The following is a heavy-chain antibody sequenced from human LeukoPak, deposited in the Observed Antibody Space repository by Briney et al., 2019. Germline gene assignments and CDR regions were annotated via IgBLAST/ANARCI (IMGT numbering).Heavy chain of an antibody. CDR2: INPSGGST. Sequence: ASVKVSCKASGYTFTSYYMHWVRQAPGQGLEWMGIINPSGGSTSYAQKFQGRVTMTRDTSTSTVYVELSSLRSEDTAVYYCASIGGSSPFDYWGQGTLVTVSS. CDR1: GYTFTSYY. V-gene: IGHV1-46*01. J-gene: IGHJ4*02. D-gene: IGHD6-13*01. CDR3: ASIGGSSPFDY.